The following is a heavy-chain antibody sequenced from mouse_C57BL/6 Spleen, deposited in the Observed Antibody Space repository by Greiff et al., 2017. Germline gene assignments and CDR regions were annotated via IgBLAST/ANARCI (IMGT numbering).Heavy chain of an antibody. J-gene: IGHJ2*01. CDR1: GYTFTSYW. CDR2: IDPSDSYT. Sequence: QVQLQQSGAELVMPGASVKLSCKASGYTFTSYWMHWVKQRPGQGLEWIGEIDPSDSYTNYNQKFKGKSTLTVDTSSSTAYMQLSSLTSEDSAVYAVARYGAGPYYFDYWGQGTTLTVSS. V-gene: IGHV1-69*01. CDR3: ARYGAGPYYFDY. D-gene: IGHD1-1*01.